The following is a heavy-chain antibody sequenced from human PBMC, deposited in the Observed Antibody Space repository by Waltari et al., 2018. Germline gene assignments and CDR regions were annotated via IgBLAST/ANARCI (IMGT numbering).Heavy chain of an antibody. CDR2: IYYSGST. CDR3: ARHSNYNGSGSYYPGAFDI. CDR1: GCSISRSSLY. V-gene: IGHV4-39*07. J-gene: IGHJ3*02. D-gene: IGHD3-10*01. Sequence: QLQLQESGPGLVKPSETLSLPCTVSGCSISRSSLYWGWIRQPPGHGLEWIGSIYYSGSTYYNPSLKSRVTISVDTSKNQFSLKLSSVTAADTAVYYCARHSNYNGSGSYYPGAFDIWGQGTMVTVSS.